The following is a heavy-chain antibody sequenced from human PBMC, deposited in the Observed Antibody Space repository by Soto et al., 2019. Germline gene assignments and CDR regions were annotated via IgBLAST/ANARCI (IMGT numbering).Heavy chain of an antibody. V-gene: IGHV3-53*01. CDR1: GFTVSSNY. CDR2: IYSGGST. D-gene: IGHD3-22*01. CDR3: ARDSFGFYYDSSGFD. J-gene: IGHJ4*02. Sequence: GGSLRLSCAASGFTVSSNYMSWVRQAPGKGLEWVSVIYSGGSTYYADSVKGRFTISRDNSENTLYLQMNSLRAEDTAVYYCARDSFGFYYDSSGFDWGPGTMVTVSS.